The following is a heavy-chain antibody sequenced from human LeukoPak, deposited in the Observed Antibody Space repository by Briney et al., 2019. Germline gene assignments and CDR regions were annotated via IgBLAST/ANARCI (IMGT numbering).Heavy chain of an antibody. CDR3: AKDLRSSTVRLFDP. V-gene: IGHV3-23*01. D-gene: IGHD6-13*01. CDR1: GFNFTAFW. Sequence: GGSLRLSCAASGFNFTAFWMSWVRQTPEKGLEWVSAISGSGGSTYYADSVKGRFTISRDNSKNTLYLQMNSLRAEDTAVYYCAKDLRSSTVRLFDPWGQGTLVTVSS. J-gene: IGHJ5*02. CDR2: ISGSGGST.